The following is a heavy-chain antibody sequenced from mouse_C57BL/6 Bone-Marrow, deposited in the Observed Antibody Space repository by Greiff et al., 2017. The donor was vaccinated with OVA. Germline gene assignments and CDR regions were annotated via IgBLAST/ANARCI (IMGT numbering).Heavy chain of an antibody. V-gene: IGHV1-64*01. J-gene: IGHJ1*03. Sequence: QVQLQQPGAELVKPGASVKLSCKASGYTFTSYWMHWVKQRPGQGLEWIGMIHPNSGSTTYNEKFKSKATLTVDKSSSTAYMQLSSLTSEDSAVYYWARRRGAVLRSWYFDVWGTGTTVTVSS. CDR2: IHPNSGST. CDR1: GYTFTSYW. D-gene: IGHD1-1*01. CDR3: ARRRGAVLRSWYFDV.